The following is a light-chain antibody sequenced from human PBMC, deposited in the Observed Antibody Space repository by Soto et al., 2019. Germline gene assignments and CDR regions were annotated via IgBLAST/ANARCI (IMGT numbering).Light chain of an antibody. J-gene: IGLJ2*01. CDR3: QSYDSNSVV. CDR1: SGSIASNH. Sequence: NFMLTQSHSVSESPGKTVTISCTRSSGSIASNHVQWYQQRPGSAPTTMIYKNDQRPSGVPDRFSGSIDSSSNSASLTISGLKTEDEADYYCQSYDSNSVVFGGGTKLTVL. V-gene: IGLV6-57*04. CDR2: KND.